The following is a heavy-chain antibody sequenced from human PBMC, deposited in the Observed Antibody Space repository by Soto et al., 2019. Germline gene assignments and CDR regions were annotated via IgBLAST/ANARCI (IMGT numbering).Heavy chain of an antibody. CDR1: GFIFRNYA. V-gene: IGHV3-30-3*01. CDR2: ISYDGSHK. Sequence: QVQLVESGGGVVQPGRSLRLSCAASGFIFRNYAMHWVRQAPGKGLEWVAVISYDGSHKYYADSVKGRFTISRDNSKNTLYLQMNSLRAEATAMYYCARENYGDYYFDYWGQGTLVTVSS. D-gene: IGHD4-17*01. CDR3: ARENYGDYYFDY. J-gene: IGHJ4*02.